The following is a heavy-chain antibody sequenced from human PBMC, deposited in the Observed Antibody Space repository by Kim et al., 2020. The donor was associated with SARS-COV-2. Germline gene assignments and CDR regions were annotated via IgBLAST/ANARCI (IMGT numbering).Heavy chain of an antibody. D-gene: IGHD3-22*01. CDR3: AKPQYDSRGYGPTPPDS. Sequence: VKGRVTITRDNSKNTLYLQRNSLRAEDTAIYYCAKPQYDSRGYGPTPPDSWGQGTLVTVSS. V-gene: IGHV3-23*01. J-gene: IGHJ4*02.